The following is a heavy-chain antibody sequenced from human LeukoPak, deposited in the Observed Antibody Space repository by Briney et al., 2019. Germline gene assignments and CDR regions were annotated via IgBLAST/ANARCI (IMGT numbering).Heavy chain of an antibody. Sequence: SETLSLTCTVSGGSLSSSSFYWGWIRQPPGKGLEWIGSIYYSGNTYYNPSLKSRVSISVDTSKNQFSLKLSPVTAADTAVYYCARHPGRLFDYWGQGTLVTVSS. V-gene: IGHV4-39*01. CDR3: ARHPGRLFDY. J-gene: IGHJ4*02. CDR2: IYYSGNT. CDR1: GGSLSSSSFY.